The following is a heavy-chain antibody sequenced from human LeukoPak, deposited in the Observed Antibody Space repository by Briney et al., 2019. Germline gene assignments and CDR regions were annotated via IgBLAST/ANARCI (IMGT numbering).Heavy chain of an antibody. CDR2: ISSSSSYI. D-gene: IGHD1-26*01. V-gene: IGHV3-21*01. CDR1: GFTFSSYS. Sequence: GGSLRLSCAASGFTFSSYSMNWVRQAPGKGLEWVSSISSSSSYIYYADSVKGRFTISRDNAKNSLYLQMNSLRAEDTAVYYCARSRGSYLGDFDYWGQGTLVTVSS. CDR3: ARSRGSYLGDFDY. J-gene: IGHJ4*02.